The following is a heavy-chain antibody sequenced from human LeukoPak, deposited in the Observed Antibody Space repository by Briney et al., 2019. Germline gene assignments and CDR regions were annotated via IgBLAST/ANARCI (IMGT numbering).Heavy chain of an antibody. CDR2: IYSGGTT. CDR3: AKGTLAAAGTFGY. J-gene: IGHJ4*02. CDR1: GSTVSSNY. D-gene: IGHD6-13*01. Sequence: PGGSLRLSCAASGSTVSSNYMNWVRQAPGKGLEWVSVIYSGGTTYYADSVKGRFTISRDNSKNTLYLQMNSLRAEDTAVYYCAKGTLAAAGTFGYWGQGTLVTVSS. V-gene: IGHV3-66*01.